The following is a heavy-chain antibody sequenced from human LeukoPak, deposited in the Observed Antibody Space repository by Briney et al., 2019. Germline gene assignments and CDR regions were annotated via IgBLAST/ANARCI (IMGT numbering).Heavy chain of an antibody. CDR1: GYTFTSSG. CDR3: AKNSSGGYSDY. V-gene: IGHV1-18*01. J-gene: IGHJ4*02. CDR2: ISTYTGYS. Sequence: ASVKVSCKASGYTFTSSGISWVRQAPGQGLEWMGWISTYTGYSKYAQNLQGRVTMTADTSTSTAYIELSSLRSDDTAMYYCAKNSSGGYSDYWGQGTLVTVSS. D-gene: IGHD6-19*01.